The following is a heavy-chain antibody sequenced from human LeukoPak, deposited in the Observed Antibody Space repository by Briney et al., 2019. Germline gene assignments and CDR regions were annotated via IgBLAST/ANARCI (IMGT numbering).Heavy chain of an antibody. D-gene: IGHD4-17*01. CDR3: ARDLDMTTVTGAFDI. J-gene: IGHJ3*02. CDR2: INPNSGGT. Sequence: GASVKVSCKASGYTFTGYYMHWVRQAPGQGLEWMGWINPNSGGTNYAQKFQGRVTTTRDMSISTAYMELSRLRSDDTAVYYCARDLDMTTVTGAFDIWGQGTMVTVSS. V-gene: IGHV1-2*02. CDR1: GYTFTGYY.